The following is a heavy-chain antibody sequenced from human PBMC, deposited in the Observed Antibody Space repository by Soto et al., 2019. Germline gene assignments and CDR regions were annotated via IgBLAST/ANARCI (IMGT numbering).Heavy chain of an antibody. CDR1: GFTFSSYW. D-gene: IGHD6-6*01. CDR2: IKQDGSEK. V-gene: IGHV3-7*01. Sequence: GALRLSCAASGFTFSSYWMSWVRQAPGKGLEWVANIKQDGSEKYYVDSVKGRFTISRDNAKNSLYLQMNSLRAEDTAVYYCARGDSSSSPRDAFDIWGQGTMVTVSS. J-gene: IGHJ3*02. CDR3: ARGDSSSSPRDAFDI.